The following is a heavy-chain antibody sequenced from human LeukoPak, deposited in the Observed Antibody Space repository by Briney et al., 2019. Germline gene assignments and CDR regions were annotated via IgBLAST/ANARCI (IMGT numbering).Heavy chain of an antibody. J-gene: IGHJ6*03. D-gene: IGHD5-18*01. CDR2: INPNSGGT. CDR1: GYTFTGYY. CDR3: ARFSAMASYYYYYYMDV. Sequence: GASVKVSCKASGYTFTGYYMHWVRQAPGQGLEWMGWINPNSGGTNYAQKFQGRVTMTRDTSISTAYMELSRLRSDDTAVYHCARFSAMASYYYYYYMDVWGKGTTVTVSS. V-gene: IGHV1-2*02.